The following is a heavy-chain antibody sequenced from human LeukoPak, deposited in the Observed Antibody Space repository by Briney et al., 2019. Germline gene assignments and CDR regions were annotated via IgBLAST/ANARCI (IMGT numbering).Heavy chain of an antibody. CDR1: GFTFSSYS. V-gene: IGHV3-66*04. J-gene: IGHJ6*01. CDR3: ASQNHYYGMDV. CDR2: MYSDGRT. Sequence: GGSLRLSCAASGFTFSSYSMNWVRQAPGKGLEWVSIMYSDGRTKYADSVKGRFTISKDNSKDTLHLQMNSLRGEDTAVYYCASQNHYYGMDVWGQGTTVTVSS.